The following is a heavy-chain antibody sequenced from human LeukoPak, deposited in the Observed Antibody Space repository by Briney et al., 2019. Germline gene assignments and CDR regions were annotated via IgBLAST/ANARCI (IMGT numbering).Heavy chain of an antibody. J-gene: IGHJ3*02. D-gene: IGHD4-23*01. V-gene: IGHV4-38-2*02. CDR2: IYHSGST. CDR3: ARDSTMVVTGGAFDI. CDR1: GYSISSGYY. Sequence: PSETLSLTCAVSGYSISSGYYWGWIRQPPGKGLEWIGSIYHSGSTNYNPSLKSRVTISVDTSKNQFSLKLSSVTAADTAVYYCARDSTMVVTGGAFDIWGQGTMVTVSS.